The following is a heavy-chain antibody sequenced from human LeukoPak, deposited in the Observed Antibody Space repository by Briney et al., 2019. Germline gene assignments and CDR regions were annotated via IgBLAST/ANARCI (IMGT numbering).Heavy chain of an antibody. V-gene: IGHV1-46*01. CDR2: INPSDGST. CDR1: GYTFTGYY. D-gene: IGHD3-16*01. Sequence: ASVKVSCKASGYTFTGYYIHWVRQAPGQGLEWMGIINPSDGSTNYAQKFQGRVTMTRDTSTGTVYMDLTSLRSDDTAVYHCARVPLGGAFDYWGQGTLVTVSS. J-gene: IGHJ4*02. CDR3: ARVPLGGAFDY.